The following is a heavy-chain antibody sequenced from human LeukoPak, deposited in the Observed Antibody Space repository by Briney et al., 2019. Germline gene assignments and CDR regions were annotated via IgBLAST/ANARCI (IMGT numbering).Heavy chain of an antibody. D-gene: IGHD3-22*01. J-gene: IGHJ4*02. CDR1: GGPISSSNW. CDR3: ARRSPGYYSNVFDY. CDR2: IYHSGST. V-gene: IGHV4-4*02. Sequence: SGTLSLTCAVSGGPISSSNWWSWVRQPPGKGLEWIGEIYHSGSTNYNPSLKSRVTISVDTSKNQFSLKLSSVTAADTAVYYCARRSPGYYSNVFDYWGQGTLVTVSS.